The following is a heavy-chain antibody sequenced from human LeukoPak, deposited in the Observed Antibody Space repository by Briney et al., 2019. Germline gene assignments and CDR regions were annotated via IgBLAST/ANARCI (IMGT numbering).Heavy chain of an antibody. CDR2: IRSDGSNK. V-gene: IGHV3-30*02. D-gene: IGHD6-19*01. J-gene: IGHJ4*02. Sequence: GGSLRLSCVVSGFTFSDYAMHWVRQAPGKELEWVAFIRSDGSNKYYADSVKGRFTISRDNSKNTLYLQMNSLRAEDTAVYYCAKDAVGFDYWGQGTLVTVSS. CDR3: AKDAVGFDY. CDR1: GFTFSDYA.